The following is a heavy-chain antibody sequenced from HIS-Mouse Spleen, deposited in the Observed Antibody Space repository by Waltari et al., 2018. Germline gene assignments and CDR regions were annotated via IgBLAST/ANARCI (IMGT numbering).Heavy chain of an antibody. Sequence: QVQLQESGPGLVKPSETLSLTCTVSGGPISSYYWSWIRQPAGKGLAWIGRIYTSGRTNYNPSLKSRVTMSVDTSKNQFSLKLSSVTAADTAVYYCARVEPSAYFDYWGQGTLVTVSS. J-gene: IGHJ4*02. CDR3: ARVEPSAYFDY. CDR1: GGPISSYY. CDR2: IYTSGRT. V-gene: IGHV4-4*07. D-gene: IGHD3-10*01.